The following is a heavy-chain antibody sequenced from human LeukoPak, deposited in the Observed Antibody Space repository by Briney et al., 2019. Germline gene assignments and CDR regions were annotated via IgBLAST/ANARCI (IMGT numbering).Heavy chain of an antibody. CDR2: INPNSGGT. J-gene: IGHJ4*02. V-gene: IGHV1-2*02. D-gene: IGHD2-15*01. CDR3: ATLGTLGYCSGGSCYYVDY. Sequence: ASVKVSFKASGYTFTGYYMHWVRQAPGQGLEWMGWINPNSGGTNYAQKFQGRVTMTRDTSISTAYMELSRLRSDDTAVYYCATLGTLGYCSGGSCYYVDYWGQGTLVTVSS. CDR1: GYTFTGYY.